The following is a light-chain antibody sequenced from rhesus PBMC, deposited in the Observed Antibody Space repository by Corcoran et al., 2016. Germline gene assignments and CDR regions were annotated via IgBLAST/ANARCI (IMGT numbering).Light chain of an antibody. CDR3: QQHENSPYS. V-gene: IGKV1-69*01. CDR2: RES. J-gene: IGKJ2*01. Sequence: DIQMTQSPSSLSASVGDRVTITCRASQGISNWLAWYHKTPGKAPKLLIYRESNLETGVPSRFSGIGSGTDFTLTISSLQSEDIATYYCQQHENSPYSFGQGTKVEIK. CDR1: QGISNW.